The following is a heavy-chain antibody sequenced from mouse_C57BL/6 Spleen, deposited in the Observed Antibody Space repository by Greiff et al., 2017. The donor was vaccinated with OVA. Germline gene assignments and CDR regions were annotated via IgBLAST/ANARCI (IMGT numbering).Heavy chain of an antibody. D-gene: IGHD2-3*01. CDR2: IYPNSGGT. CDR1: GYTFTSYW. Sequence: QVQLKQPGAELVKPGASVKLSCKASGYTFTSYWMHWVKQRPGRGLEWIGRIYPNSGGTKYNEKFKSKATLTADKPSSTAYMQLSSLSSEDSAVYYCARGAWDGYLYYFDYWGQGTTVTVSS. CDR3: ARGAWDGYLYYFDY. J-gene: IGHJ2*01. V-gene: IGHV1-72*01.